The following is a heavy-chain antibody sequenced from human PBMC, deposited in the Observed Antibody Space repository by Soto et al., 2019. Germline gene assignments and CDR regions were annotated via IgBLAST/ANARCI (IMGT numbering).Heavy chain of an antibody. V-gene: IGHV1-2*02. D-gene: IGHD6-13*01. Sequence: ASLKVSCKASGSTFTGYYIHGVRQAPGQGLEWMGWINPNSGGTNYAQKFQGRVTMTRDTSISTAYMELSRLRSDDTAVYYCARDPPPSSSWFFPPFDYWGQGTLVTVSS. J-gene: IGHJ4*02. CDR3: ARDPPPSSSWFFPPFDY. CDR1: GSTFTGYY. CDR2: INPNSGGT.